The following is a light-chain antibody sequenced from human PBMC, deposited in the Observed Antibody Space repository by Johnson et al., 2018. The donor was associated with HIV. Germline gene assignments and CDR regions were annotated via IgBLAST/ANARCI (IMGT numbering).Light chain of an antibody. V-gene: IGLV1-51*02. CDR1: SSNIGNNY. Sequence: QSVLTQPPSVSAAPGQKVTISCSGSSSNIGNNYVSWYRQLPGTAPKLLIYENNKRPSGIPDRFSGSKSGTSATLGITGLQTGDEADYYCGTWDGSLSAGAGFGTGTKVTVL. CDR2: ENN. J-gene: IGLJ1*01. CDR3: GTWDGSLSAGAG.